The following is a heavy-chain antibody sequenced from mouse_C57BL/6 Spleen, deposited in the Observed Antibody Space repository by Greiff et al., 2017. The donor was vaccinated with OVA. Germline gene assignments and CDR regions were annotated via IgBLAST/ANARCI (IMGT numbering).Heavy chain of an antibody. CDR1: GYTFTDYY. Sequence: VQLQQSGPELVKPGASVKISCKASGYTFTDYYMNWVKQSHGKSLEWIGDINPNNGGTSYNQKFKGKATLTVDKSSSTAYMELRSLTSEDSAVYYCARPLNYAMDYWGQGTSVTVSS. J-gene: IGHJ4*01. V-gene: IGHV1-26*01. CDR3: ARPLNYAMDY. CDR2: INPNNGGT.